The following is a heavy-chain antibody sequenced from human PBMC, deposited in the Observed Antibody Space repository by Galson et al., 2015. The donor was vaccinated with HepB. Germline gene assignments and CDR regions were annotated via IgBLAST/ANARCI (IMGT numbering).Heavy chain of an antibody. D-gene: IGHD3-3*01. J-gene: IGHJ6*02. CDR3: ARDISGLKTYYDFWSGHLRLGGMDV. V-gene: IGHV3-33*01. CDR1: GFTFSSYG. Sequence: SLRLSCAASGFTFSSYGMHWVRQAPGKGLEWVAVIWYDGSNKYYADSVKGRFTISRDNSKNTLYLQMNSLRAEDTAVYYCARDISGLKTYYDFWSGHLRLGGMDVWGQGTTVTVSS. CDR2: IWYDGSNK.